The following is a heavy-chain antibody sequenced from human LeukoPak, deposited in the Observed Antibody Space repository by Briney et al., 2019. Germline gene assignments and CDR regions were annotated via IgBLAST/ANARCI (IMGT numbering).Heavy chain of an antibody. CDR2: INPNSGGT. CDR1: GYTFTGYY. Sequence: GASVKVSCKASGYTFTGYYMHWVRQAPGQGLEWMGWINPNSGGTNYAQKFQGRVTMTRDTSISTAYMELSRLRSDDTAVYHCARGFRYCSSTSCFFDYWGQGTLVTVSS. J-gene: IGHJ4*02. V-gene: IGHV1-2*02. D-gene: IGHD2-2*01. CDR3: ARGFRYCSSTSCFFDY.